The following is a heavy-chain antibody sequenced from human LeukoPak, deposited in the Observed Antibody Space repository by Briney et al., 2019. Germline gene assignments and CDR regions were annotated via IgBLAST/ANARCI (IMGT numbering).Heavy chain of an antibody. J-gene: IGHJ4*02. D-gene: IGHD4-23*01. CDR3: ARGTTAVVNFDY. V-gene: IGHV4-34*01. Sequence: SETLSLTCAVYGGSFSGYYWSWIRQPPGKGLEWIGEINHSGSTNCNPSLKSRVTISVDTSKNQFSLKLSSVTAADTAVYYCARGTTAVVNFDYWGQGTLVTVSS. CDR2: INHSGST. CDR1: GGSFSGYY.